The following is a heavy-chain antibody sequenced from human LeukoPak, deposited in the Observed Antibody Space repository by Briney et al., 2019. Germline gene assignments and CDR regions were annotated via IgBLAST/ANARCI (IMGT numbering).Heavy chain of an antibody. CDR1: GGSFSGYY. CDR3: ARMFHFYPNWFDP. J-gene: IGHJ5*02. V-gene: IGHV4-34*01. Sequence: KTSETLSLTCAVYGGSFSGYYWSWIRQPPGKGLEWIGEINHSGSTNYNPSLKSRVTISVDTSKNQFSLKLSSVTAADTAVYYCARMFHFYPNWFDPWGQGTLVTVSS. D-gene: IGHD3-10*02. CDR2: INHSGST.